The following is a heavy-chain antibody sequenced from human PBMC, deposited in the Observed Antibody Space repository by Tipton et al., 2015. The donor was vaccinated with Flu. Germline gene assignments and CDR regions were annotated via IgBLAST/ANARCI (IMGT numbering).Heavy chain of an antibody. V-gene: IGHV4-38-2*02. J-gene: IGHJ5*02. CDR2: IFRTGST. CDR1: GDSISSDYY. Sequence: TLSLTCTISGDSISSDYYWGWIRQPPGKVLEWTGIIFRTGSTYRNSSLKSRATISIDNSKNQFSLQVFSVTAADTAVYYCARLDYSNYVSDPKSWFDPWGHGILVTVSS. D-gene: IGHD4-11*01. CDR3: ARLDYSNYVSDPKSWFDP.